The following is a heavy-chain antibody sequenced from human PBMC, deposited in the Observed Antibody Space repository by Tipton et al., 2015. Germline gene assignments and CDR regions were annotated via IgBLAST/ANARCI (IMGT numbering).Heavy chain of an antibody. CDR1: GGSISSGGYY. V-gene: IGHV4-61*08. CDR3: ARVDYSSSSGMDV. CDR2: IYYSGST. J-gene: IGHJ6*02. Sequence: TLSLTCTVSGGSISSGGYYWSWIRQHPGKGLEWIGYIYYSGSTNYNPSLKSRVTISVDTSKNQFSLKLSSVTAADTAVYYCARVDYSSSSGMDVWGHGTTVTVSS. D-gene: IGHD6-6*01.